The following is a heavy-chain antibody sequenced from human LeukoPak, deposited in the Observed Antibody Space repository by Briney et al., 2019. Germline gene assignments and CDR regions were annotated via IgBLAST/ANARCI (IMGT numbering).Heavy chain of an antibody. CDR1: GFTFSGYW. Sequence: GGSLRLSCAASGFTFSGYWMHWVRQAPGKGLVWVARLNRDGSSTNYADSVKGRFTISRDNAKNTLHLQMNSLRVEDTAVYYCARDRDGYNSFDFWGQGTLVTVSS. CDR2: LNRDGSST. D-gene: IGHD5-24*01. CDR3: ARDRDGYNSFDF. J-gene: IGHJ4*02. V-gene: IGHV3-74*01.